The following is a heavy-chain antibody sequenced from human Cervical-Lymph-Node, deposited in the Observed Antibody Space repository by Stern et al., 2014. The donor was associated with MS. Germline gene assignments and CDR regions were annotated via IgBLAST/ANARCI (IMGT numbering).Heavy chain of an antibody. CDR2: INPSAGNT. Sequence: QVQLVQSGAEVKKPGASVKVSCMAYGYSFTSYFINCVRQSPGQGLEWMGIINPSAGNTNYAQKFQGRVVMTSDTSTGTVYMELSSLRSEDTAVYYCARDEGADYWGQGTLVTVSS. V-gene: IGHV1-46*01. CDR1: GYSFTSYF. J-gene: IGHJ4*02. CDR3: ARDEGADY.